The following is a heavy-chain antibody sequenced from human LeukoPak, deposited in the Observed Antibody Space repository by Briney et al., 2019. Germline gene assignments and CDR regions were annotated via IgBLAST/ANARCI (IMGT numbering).Heavy chain of an antibody. CDR2: IYYSGST. D-gene: IGHD6-13*01. CDR3: ARRGGYSSSRTYYFDY. Sequence: PSETLSLTCTVSGGSISSYYWSWIRQPPGKGLEWIGYIYYSGSTNYNPSVKSRVTISVDTSKNQFSLKLTSVTAADTAVYYCARRGGYSSSRTYYFDYWGQGTLVTVSS. J-gene: IGHJ4*02. V-gene: IGHV4-59*08. CDR1: GGSISSYY.